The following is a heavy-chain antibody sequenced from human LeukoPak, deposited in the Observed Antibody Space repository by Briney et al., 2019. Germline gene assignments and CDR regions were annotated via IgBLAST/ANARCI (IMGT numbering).Heavy chain of an antibody. D-gene: IGHD3-10*01. CDR3: ARKGPNGSGKVKY. J-gene: IGHJ4*02. CDR2: VDDSGSA. Sequence: SETLSLTCAVYGGSCSGYYWNWIRQPPGKGLEWIGEVDDSGSANYNPSLKSRVTMSVDTSKNQFFLKLTSVTDADTAVYYCARKGPNGSGKVKYWGQGTLVSVSS. V-gene: IGHV4-34*01. CDR1: GGSCSGYY.